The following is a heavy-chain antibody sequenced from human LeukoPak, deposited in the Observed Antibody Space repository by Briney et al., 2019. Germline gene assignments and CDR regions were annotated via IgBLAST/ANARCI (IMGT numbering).Heavy chain of an antibody. CDR2: ISGDGRDI. V-gene: IGHV3-23*01. J-gene: IGHJ4*02. D-gene: IGHD3-10*01. CDR3: AKVRFGELLYSYYFDY. CDR1: AFTFSSYG. Sequence: GGSLRLSCAASAFTFSSYGMSWVRQAPGKGLEWVSAISGDGRDIFYADAVKGRFTISRDNSKNTLYLQMNSLRAEDTAVYYCAKVRFGELLYSYYFDYWGQGTLVTVSS.